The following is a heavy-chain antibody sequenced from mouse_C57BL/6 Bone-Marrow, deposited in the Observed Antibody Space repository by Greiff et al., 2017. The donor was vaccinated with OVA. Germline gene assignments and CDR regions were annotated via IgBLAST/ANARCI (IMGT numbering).Heavy chain of an antibody. CDR3: ARDYYGNPGLFAY. V-gene: IGHV5-17*01. J-gene: IGHJ3*01. CDR1: GFTFSDYG. CDR2: ISSGSSTI. D-gene: IGHD2-1*01. Sequence: EVKLVESGGGLVKPGGSLKLSCAASGFTFSDYGMHWVRQAPEKGLEWVAYISSGSSTIYYADTVKGRVTISRDNAKNTLFLQMTSLRSEDTAMYYGARDYYGNPGLFAYWGQGTLVTVSA.